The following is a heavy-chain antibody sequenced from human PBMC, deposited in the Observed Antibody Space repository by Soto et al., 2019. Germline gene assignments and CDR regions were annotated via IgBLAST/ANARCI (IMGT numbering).Heavy chain of an antibody. D-gene: IGHD3-9*01. CDR3: AREHSLRYFDWLLVGAFDI. Sequence: EVQLVESGGGLVQPGGSLRLSCAASGFTFSSYWMSWVRQAPGKGLEGVANIKQDGNEKYYVDSVKGRFTISRDNAKNSLYLHMNSLRAEDSAVYYCAREHSLRYFDWLLVGAFDIWGQGTMVTVSS. CDR1: GFTFSSYW. J-gene: IGHJ3*02. CDR2: IKQDGNEK. V-gene: IGHV3-7*01.